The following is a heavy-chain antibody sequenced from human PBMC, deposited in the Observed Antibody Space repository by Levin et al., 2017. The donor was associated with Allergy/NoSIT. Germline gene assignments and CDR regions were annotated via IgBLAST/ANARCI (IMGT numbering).Heavy chain of an antibody. D-gene: IGHD6-6*01. CDR2: IIPILGIA. V-gene: IGHV1-69*04. CDR3: ARGQLDGGRYYFDY. J-gene: IGHJ4*02. CDR1: GGTFSSYP. Sequence: ASVKVSCKASGGTFSSYPISWVRQAPGQGLEWMGRIIPILGIANYAQKFQGRVTITADKSTSTAYMELSSLRSEDTAVYYCARGQLDGGRYYFDYWGQGTLVTVSS.